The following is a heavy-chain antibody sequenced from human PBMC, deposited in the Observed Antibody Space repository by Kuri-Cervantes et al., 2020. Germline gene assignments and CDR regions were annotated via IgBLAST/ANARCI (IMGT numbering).Heavy chain of an antibody. CDR2: ILYEGSNK. CDR3: AREFRYCSSTSCYGRVNWFDP. Sequence: GESLKISCAASGFTFSSSDMHWVRQAPGKGLEWVAVILYEGSNKYYADSVKGRFTISRDNSKNTLHLQMNSLRAEDTAEYYCAREFRYCSSTSCYGRVNWFDPWGQGTLVTVSS. V-gene: IGHV3-30*03. CDR1: GFTFSSSD. D-gene: IGHD2-2*01. J-gene: IGHJ5*02.